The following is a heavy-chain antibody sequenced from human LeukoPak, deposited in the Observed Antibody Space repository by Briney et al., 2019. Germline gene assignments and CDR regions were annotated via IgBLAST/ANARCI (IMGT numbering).Heavy chain of an antibody. CDR2: IYYSGST. Sequence: SETLSLTCTVSGGSISSYYWSWIRQPPGKGLEWIGYIYYSGSTNYNPSLKSRVTISVDTSKNQFSLKLSSVTAADTAVYYCARDTGTTGEVKFDPWGQGTLVTVSS. J-gene: IGHJ5*02. D-gene: IGHD4-17*01. CDR1: GGSISSYY. CDR3: ARDTGTTGEVKFDP. V-gene: IGHV4-59*01.